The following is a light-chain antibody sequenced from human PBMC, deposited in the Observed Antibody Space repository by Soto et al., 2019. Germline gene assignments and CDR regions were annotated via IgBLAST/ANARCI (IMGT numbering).Light chain of an antibody. CDR2: SAS. CDR3: QQGYSTLPYT. CDR1: QIIRTY. Sequence: DIQITPSPSFLSASVGGRVTITCRASQIIRTYLNWYQQKPGKAPKLLVHSASTLHSGVSSRFSGSGSGTTFTLTINNLQPEDYATYFCQQGYSTLPYTFGQGTKV. J-gene: IGKJ2*01. V-gene: IGKV1-39*01.